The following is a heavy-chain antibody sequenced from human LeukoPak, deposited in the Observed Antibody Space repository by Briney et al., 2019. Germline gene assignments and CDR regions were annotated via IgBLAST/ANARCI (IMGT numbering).Heavy chain of an antibody. CDR3: ARRAKERLGGVYYFDY. Sequence: GRSLSPSRVADGFSFSDYYMRWVRPPAKSGLEWDSSIGTAGDTYYTGSVKGRFTISGENAKNSLYLQMNTLRAVDTAVYYCARRAKERLGGVYYFDYWGQGTLVTVPS. CDR2: IGTAGDT. D-gene: IGHD1-1*01. J-gene: IGHJ4*02. CDR1: GFSFSDYY. V-gene: IGHV3-13*01.